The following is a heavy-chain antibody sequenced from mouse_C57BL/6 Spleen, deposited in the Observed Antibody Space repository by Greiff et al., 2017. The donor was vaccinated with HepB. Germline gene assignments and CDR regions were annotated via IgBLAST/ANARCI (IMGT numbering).Heavy chain of an antibody. V-gene: IGHV5-17*01. CDR3: AREDCDY. CDR2: ISSGSSTI. CDR1: GFTFSDYG. Sequence: EVKLVESGGGLVKPGGSLKLSCAASGFTFSDYGMHWVRQAPEKGLEWVAYISSGSSTIYYADTVKGRFTISRDNATNTLFLQMTSLRSDDTAMYYCAREDCDYWGQGTTLTVAA. J-gene: IGHJ2*01.